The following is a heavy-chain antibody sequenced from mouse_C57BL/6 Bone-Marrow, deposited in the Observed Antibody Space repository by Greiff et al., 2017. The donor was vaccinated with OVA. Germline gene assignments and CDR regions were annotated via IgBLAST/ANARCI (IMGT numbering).Heavy chain of an antibody. CDR1: GFTFNTYA. V-gene: IGHV10-3*01. J-gene: IGHJ2*01. D-gene: IGHD2-1*01. Sequence: VQLKQSGGGLVQPKGSLKLSCAASGFTFNTYAMHWVRQAPGKGLEWVARIRSKSSNYATYYADSVKDRFTISRDDSQSMLYLQMNNLKTEDTAMYYCVRERVYGNPYYFDYWGQGTTLTVSS. CDR2: IRSKSSNYAT. CDR3: VRERVYGNPYYFDY.